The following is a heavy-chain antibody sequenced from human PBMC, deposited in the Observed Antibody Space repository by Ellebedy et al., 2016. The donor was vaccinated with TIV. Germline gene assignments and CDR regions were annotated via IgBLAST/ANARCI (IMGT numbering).Heavy chain of an antibody. CDR2: VSFDVNKK. V-gene: IGHV3-30-3*01. J-gene: IGHJ4*02. CDR1: GYSFSTYA. Sequence: PGGSLRLSCVASGYSFSTYAMHWVRQSPRKGLEWVAIVSFDVNKKFYSDSVKGRFTISRDNSKNTLYLDMTNLGVEVTAVYYCARDLTQYASGAGLSDSWGQGTLVTVS. D-gene: IGHD2-2*01. CDR3: ARDLTQYASGAGLSDS.